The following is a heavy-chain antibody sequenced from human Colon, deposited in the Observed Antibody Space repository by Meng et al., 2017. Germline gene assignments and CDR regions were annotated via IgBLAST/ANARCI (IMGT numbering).Heavy chain of an antibody. Sequence: GESLKISCKGSGYSFTNFWIGWVRQMPGKGLEWMGIIYPGDSDTRYSPSFQGQVTISVDKSINTAYLQWGSLKASDTAMYYCARHSTDDPRSNFDYWGQGALVTVFS. D-gene: IGHD2-2*01. J-gene: IGHJ4*02. CDR3: ARHSTDDPRSNFDY. V-gene: IGHV5-51*01. CDR2: IYPGDSDT. CDR1: GYSFTNFW.